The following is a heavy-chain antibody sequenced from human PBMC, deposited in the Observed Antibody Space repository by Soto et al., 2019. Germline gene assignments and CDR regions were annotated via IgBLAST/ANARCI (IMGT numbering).Heavy chain of an antibody. CDR1: GGSISSSSYY. D-gene: IGHD4-17*01. CDR3: AILPSATVVTNNWFDP. CDR2: IYYSGST. V-gene: IGHV4-39*01. Sequence: SETLSLTCTVSGGSISSSSYYWGWIRQPPGKGLEWIGSIYYSGSTYYNPSLKSRVTISVDTSKNQFSLKLSSVTAADTAVYYCAILPSATVVTNNWFDPWGQGTLVT. J-gene: IGHJ5*02.